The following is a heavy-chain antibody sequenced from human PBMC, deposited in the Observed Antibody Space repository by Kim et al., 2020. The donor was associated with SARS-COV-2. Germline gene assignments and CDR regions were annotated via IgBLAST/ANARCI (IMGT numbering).Heavy chain of an antibody. CDR2: IWYDGSNK. CDR3: AREKRRYYYYGMDV. Sequence: GGSLRLSCAASGFTFSSYGMHWVRQAPGKGLEWVAGIWYDGSNKYYADSVKGRFTISRDNSKNTLYLQMNSLRAEDTAVYYCAREKRRYYYYGMDVWGQGTTVTVSS. CDR1: GFTFSSYG. J-gene: IGHJ6*02. V-gene: IGHV3-33*01.